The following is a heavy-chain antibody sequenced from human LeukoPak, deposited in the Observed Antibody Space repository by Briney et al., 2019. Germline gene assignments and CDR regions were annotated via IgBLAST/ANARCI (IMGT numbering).Heavy chain of an antibody. D-gene: IGHD5-24*01. Sequence: GASGKVSCKASGYTFTSYDINWVRQATGQGLEWMGWMNPNSGNTGYAQKFQGRVTMTRNTSISTAYMELSSLRSEDTAVYYCAIPHSRDGYNFNAFDIWGQGTMVTVSS. V-gene: IGHV1-8*01. CDR3: AIPHSRDGYNFNAFDI. J-gene: IGHJ3*02. CDR2: MNPNSGNT. CDR1: GYTFTSYD.